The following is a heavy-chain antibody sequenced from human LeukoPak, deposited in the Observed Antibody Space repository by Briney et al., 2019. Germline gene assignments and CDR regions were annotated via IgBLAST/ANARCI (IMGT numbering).Heavy chain of an antibody. V-gene: IGHV1-8*01. CDR1: GYAFTSYA. D-gene: IGHD3-22*01. Sequence: SVKLSCKASGYAFTSYAINWVRQATGQGLGWVWWINTISGNTGTAQKFQGKGTLTRNTSTSKAYMDLSSLRSEDTAVYYCASARGYDSSGSFDYWGQGTQVTVSS. J-gene: IGHJ4*02. CDR3: ASARGYDSSGSFDY. CDR2: INTISGNT.